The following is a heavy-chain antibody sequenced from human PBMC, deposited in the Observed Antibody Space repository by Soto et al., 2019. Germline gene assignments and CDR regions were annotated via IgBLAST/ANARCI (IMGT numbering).Heavy chain of an antibody. CDR2: INGYTGNT. CDR3: ARSWVTGKGGIDV. J-gene: IGHJ6*02. CDR1: GYTFTSYG. V-gene: IGHV1-18*01. Sequence: QVQLVQSGAEVKKPGASVKVSCKASGYTFTSYGLSWVRQARGQGLEWMGWINGYTGNTNYAQKFQGRVTMTTDTSTNTAYLDLWTLISDDTAVYYCARSWVTGKGGIDVWGQGTTVTVSS. D-gene: IGHD3-16*01.